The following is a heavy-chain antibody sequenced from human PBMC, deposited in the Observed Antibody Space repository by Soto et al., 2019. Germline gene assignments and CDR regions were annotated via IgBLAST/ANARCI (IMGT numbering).Heavy chain of an antibody. J-gene: IGHJ4*02. CDR1: GCTFSSYA. CDR2: IIPIFGTA. CDR3: GGGSRSYLAG. Sequence: SVNVSCKASGCTFSSYAISWVRQAPGQGLEWMGGIIPIFGTANYAQKFQGRVTITADESTSTAYMELSSLRSEDTAVYYCGGGSRSYLAGWCQGTLFTVSS. V-gene: IGHV1-69*13. D-gene: IGHD3-10*01.